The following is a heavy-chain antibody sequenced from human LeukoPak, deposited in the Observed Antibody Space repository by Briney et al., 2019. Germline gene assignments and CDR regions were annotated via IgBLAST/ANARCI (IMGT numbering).Heavy chain of an antibody. CDR1: GGSFSDYH. J-gene: IGHJ6*03. CDR3: ARTTEGGYIGYFYYYYMDV. Sequence: SETLSLTCAVYGGSFSDYHWNWIRQPPGKGLEWIGEINHSGTSTNYNPSLKSRVTISVDTSKNQFSLKLRSVTAADTAVYYCARTTEGGYIGYFYYYYMDVWGKGTTVTISS. V-gene: IGHV4-34*01. D-gene: IGHD5-18*01. CDR2: INHSGTST.